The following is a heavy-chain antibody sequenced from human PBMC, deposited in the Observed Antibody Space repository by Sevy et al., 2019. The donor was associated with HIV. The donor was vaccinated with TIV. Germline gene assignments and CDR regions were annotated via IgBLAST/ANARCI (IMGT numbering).Heavy chain of an antibody. Sequence: GGSLRLSCAASGFTFSSYAMSWVRQAPGKGLEWDSAISGSGGSTYYADSVKGRFTISRDNSKNTLYLQMNSLRAEDTAVYYCAKATYDFWSGPIDYWGQGTLGTVSS. CDR2: ISGSGGST. CDR1: GFTFSSYA. CDR3: AKATYDFWSGPIDY. V-gene: IGHV3-23*01. D-gene: IGHD3-3*01. J-gene: IGHJ4*02.